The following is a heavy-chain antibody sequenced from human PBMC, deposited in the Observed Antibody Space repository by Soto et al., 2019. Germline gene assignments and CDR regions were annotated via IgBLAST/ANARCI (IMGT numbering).Heavy chain of an antibody. J-gene: IGHJ5*02. CDR3: ARLGGNCYDGRDA. CDR1: GGSISISSFY. CDR2: VYYRGRA. V-gene: IGHV4-39*01. D-gene: IGHD3-22*01. Sequence: QPQLQESGPGLVKPSETLSLTCTVSGGSISISSFYWGWIRQPPGKGLEWIGNVYYRGRAYYNPSLNSRVTISVDTSKNQFSLNLSSVTAADTAVYYCARLGGNCYDGRDAWGQGTLVTVSS.